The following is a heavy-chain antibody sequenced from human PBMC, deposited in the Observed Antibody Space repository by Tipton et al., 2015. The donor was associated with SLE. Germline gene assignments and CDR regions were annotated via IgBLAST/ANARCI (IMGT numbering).Heavy chain of an antibody. CDR3: ARGGGPHAFDI. CDR2: INHSGST. D-gene: IGHD3-10*01. J-gene: IGHJ3*02. V-gene: IGHV4-30-2*01. Sequence: TLSLTCAVSGGSISSGGYSWSWIRQPPGKGLEWIGEINHSGSTNYNPSLKSRVTISVDTSKNQFSLKLSSVTAADTAVYYCARGGGPHAFDIWGQGTMVTVSS. CDR1: GGSISSGGYS.